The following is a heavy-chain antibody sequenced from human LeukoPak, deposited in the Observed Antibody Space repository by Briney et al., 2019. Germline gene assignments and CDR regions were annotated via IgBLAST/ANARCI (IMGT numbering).Heavy chain of an antibody. CDR3: ARHGYSYTPWLDP. CDR2: IYYSGST. CDR1: GGSLSSYY. J-gene: IGHJ5*02. Sequence: PSETLSLTCTVSGGSLSSYYWSWIRQPPGKGLEWIGYIYYSGSTKYNPSLKSRVTISVDTSKNQFSLRLSSVTAADTAVYYCARHGYSYTPWLDPWGQGTLVTVSS. V-gene: IGHV4-59*08. D-gene: IGHD5-18*01.